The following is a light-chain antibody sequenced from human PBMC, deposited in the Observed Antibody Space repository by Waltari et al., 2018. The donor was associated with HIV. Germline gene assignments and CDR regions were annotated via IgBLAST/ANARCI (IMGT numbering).Light chain of an antibody. J-gene: IGKJ2*01. CDR2: GAS. CDR3: QQYDNSPGYT. V-gene: IGKV3-20*01. Sequence: EIVLTQSPGTLSLSPGERVTLSCRASKTISSPYLAWYQQKPGQAPRLLIHGASSRATGIPDRFSGSGSGTDFTLTISRLEPEDFAVYYCQQYDNSPGYTFGQGTKLEIK. CDR1: KTISSPY.